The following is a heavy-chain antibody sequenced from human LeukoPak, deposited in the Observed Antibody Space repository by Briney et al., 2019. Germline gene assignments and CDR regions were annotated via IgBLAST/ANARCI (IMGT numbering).Heavy chain of an antibody. CDR1: GGTFSIYA. J-gene: IGHJ3*02. D-gene: IGHD3-22*01. CDR2: IIPILGIA. CDR3: ARGKYDRSGPSDAFDI. V-gene: IGHV1-69*04. Sequence: SSVNVSYKPSGGTFSIYAIIWVRQAPGQGREWMGRIIPILGIANYAHKFQGRGTITPVKSTSTAYMELSSLRSENTAEYYCARGKYDRSGPSDAFDIWGQGTMVTVSS.